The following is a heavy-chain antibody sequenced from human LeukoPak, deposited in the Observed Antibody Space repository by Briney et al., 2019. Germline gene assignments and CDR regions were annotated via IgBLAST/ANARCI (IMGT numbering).Heavy chain of an antibody. D-gene: IGHD2-15*01. CDR3: ARFVVAADLGAFDI. V-gene: IGHV4-38-2*02. J-gene: IGHJ3*02. Sequence: PSETLSLTCIISGYTISSGYQWGWIRPPPGKGLEWIGNIYYSGSTYYNPSLKGRLTMSVDRSNNLFSLNLTSVTAADTALYYCARFVVAADLGAFDIWGQGTMVTVSS. CDR1: GYTISSGYQ. CDR2: IYYSGST.